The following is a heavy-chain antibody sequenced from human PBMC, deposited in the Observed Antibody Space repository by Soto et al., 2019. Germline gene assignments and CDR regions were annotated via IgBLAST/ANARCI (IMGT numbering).Heavy chain of an antibody. CDR2: ISSSSSYI. CDR1: GFTLSSYS. D-gene: IGHD3-22*01. J-gene: IGHJ5*02. V-gene: IGHV3-21*01. CDR3: ARGLYYYDSSGYYTP. Sequence: EVQLVESGGGLVKPGGSLRLSCAASGFTLSSYSMNWVRQAPGKGLEWVSSISSSSSYIYYADSVKGRFTISRDNAKNSLYLQMNSLRAEDTAVYYCARGLYYYDSSGYYTPWGQGTLVTVSS.